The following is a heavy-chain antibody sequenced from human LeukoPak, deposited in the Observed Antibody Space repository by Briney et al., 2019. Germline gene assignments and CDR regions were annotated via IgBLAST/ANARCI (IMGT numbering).Heavy chain of an antibody. D-gene: IGHD2-2*01. CDR3: ARGCSTTSCNNWFDP. V-gene: IGHV4-59*01. J-gene: IGHJ5*02. CDR2: IYYSGNT. CDR1: GGSINDYY. Sequence: SETLSLTCTVSGGSINDYYLSWIRQPPGKELEWIGYIYYSGNTNYNPSFKSRVTISVDTSKNKFFLKLSSVTAADTAVYHCARGCSTTSCNNWFDPWGQGALVTVSS.